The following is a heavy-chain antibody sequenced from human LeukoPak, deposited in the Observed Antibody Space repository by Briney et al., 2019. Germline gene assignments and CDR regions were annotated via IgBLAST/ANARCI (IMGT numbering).Heavy chain of an antibody. J-gene: IGHJ4*02. CDR2: MYYSGTT. CDR1: DGSVSSSGYY. D-gene: IGHD3-10*01. CDR3: ARGPGVLPV. Sequence: SETLSLTCSVSDGSVSSSGYYWGWIRQPPGMGLEWIGSMYYSGTTYYNPSLKSQVTISVDTSKNQFSLKLSSVTAADTAVYYCARGPGVLPVWGQGTLVTVSS. V-gene: IGHV4-39*07.